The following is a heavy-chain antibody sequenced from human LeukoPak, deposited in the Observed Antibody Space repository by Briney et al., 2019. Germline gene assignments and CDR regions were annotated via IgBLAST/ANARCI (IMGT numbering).Heavy chain of an antibody. Sequence: ASVKVSCTASGYSFTTSGITWVRQASGQGLEWLGWISPYNGATKYAQKVQGRVTMTADTSTSTAYMKLRRLKSDDTAVYYCARGGGVTAFDPWGQGTLVTVSS. J-gene: IGHJ5*02. CDR1: GYSFTTSG. CDR3: ARGGGVTAFDP. CDR2: ISPYNGAT. V-gene: IGHV1-18*04. D-gene: IGHD2-21*02.